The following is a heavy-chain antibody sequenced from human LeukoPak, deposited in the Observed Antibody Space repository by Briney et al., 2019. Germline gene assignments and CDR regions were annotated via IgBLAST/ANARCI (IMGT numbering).Heavy chain of an antibody. CDR2: ISSSSSYI. V-gene: IGHV3-21*01. CDR3: ARDWGYSETVTLDY. J-gene: IGHJ4*02. CDR1: VFTFSSYS. D-gene: IGHD4-23*01. Sequence: SGGSLRLSCAASVFTFSSYSMNWVRQAPGKGLEWVSSISSSSSYIYYADSVKGRFTISRDNAKNSLYLQMNSLRAEDTAVYYCARDWGYSETVTLDYWGQGTLVTVSS.